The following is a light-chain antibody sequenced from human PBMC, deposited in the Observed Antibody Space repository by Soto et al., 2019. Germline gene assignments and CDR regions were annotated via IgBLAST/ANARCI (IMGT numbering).Light chain of an antibody. CDR1: QDISNY. CDR3: QQYDNLPT. V-gene: IGKV1-33*01. J-gene: IGKJ5*01. CDR2: DAS. Sequence: DIQMTQSPSSLSASVCDRVTITCQASQDISNYLNWYQQKPGKAPKLLIYDASNLETGVPSRFSGSGSGTDFTFTISSLQPEDIATYYCQQYDNLPTFGQGTRLEIK.